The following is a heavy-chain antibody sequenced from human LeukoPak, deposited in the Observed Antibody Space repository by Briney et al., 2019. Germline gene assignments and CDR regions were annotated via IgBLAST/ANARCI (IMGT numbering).Heavy chain of an antibody. CDR3: TTNTAPDYYGSGSYYNVI. J-gene: IGHJ4*02. CDR2: IKRKIDGGTT. Sequence: AGGSLRLSCAASGXTFSNAWMNWVRQAPGKGREWVGRIKRKIDGGTTDYAAPVKGRFTISKDDSKNTLYLQMNSLKTEDTAVYYCTTNTAPDYYGSGSYYNVIWGQGTLVTVSS. V-gene: IGHV3-15*01. D-gene: IGHD3-10*01. CDR1: GXTFSNAW.